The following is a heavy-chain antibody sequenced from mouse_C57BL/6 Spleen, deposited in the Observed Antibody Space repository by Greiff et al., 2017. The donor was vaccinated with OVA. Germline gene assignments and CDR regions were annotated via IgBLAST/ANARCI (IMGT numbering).Heavy chain of an antibody. CDR2: FYPGSGSI. V-gene: IGHV1-62-2*01. D-gene: IGHD2-1*01. Sequence: VQGVESGAELVKPGASVKLSCKASGYTFTEYTIHWVKQRSGQGLEWIGWFYPGSGSITYNEKFKDKATLTADKYSSTVYMELSRLTSEDSAVYFCAKHEEGGYGKRYFDDWGTGTTVTVSS. CDR3: AKHEEGGYGKRYFDD. CDR1: GYTFTEYT. J-gene: IGHJ1*03.